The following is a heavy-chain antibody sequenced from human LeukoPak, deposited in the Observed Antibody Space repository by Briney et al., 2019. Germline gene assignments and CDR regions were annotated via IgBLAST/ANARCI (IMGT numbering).Heavy chain of an antibody. CDR3: ARNPGSIAAAGEADY. Sequence: GASVKVSCKASGYAFTGYYMHWVRQAPGQGLEWMGWINPNSGGTNYAQKFQGRVTMTRDTSISTAYMELSRLRSDDTAVYYCARNPGSIAAAGEADYWGQRTLVTVSS. CDR1: GYAFTGYY. J-gene: IGHJ4*02. CDR2: INPNSGGT. D-gene: IGHD6-13*01. V-gene: IGHV1-2*02.